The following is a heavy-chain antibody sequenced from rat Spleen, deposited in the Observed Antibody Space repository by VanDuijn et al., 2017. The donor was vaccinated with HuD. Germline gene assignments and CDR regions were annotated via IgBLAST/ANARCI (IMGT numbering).Heavy chain of an antibody. D-gene: IGHD1-12*02. V-gene: IGHV5-27*01. CDR3: ARRDDGSYYYGVMDA. Sequence: EVQLVETGGGLVQPGRTLKLSCEASGFTFSNYYMAWVRQAPTKGLECVAYISTGGGITYYRDSVKGRFTISRDNAKSTLYLQMDSLRSEDTAAYYCARRDDGSYYYGVMDAWGQGVMVTVSS. CDR2: ISTGGGIT. J-gene: IGHJ2*01. CDR1: GFTFSNYY.